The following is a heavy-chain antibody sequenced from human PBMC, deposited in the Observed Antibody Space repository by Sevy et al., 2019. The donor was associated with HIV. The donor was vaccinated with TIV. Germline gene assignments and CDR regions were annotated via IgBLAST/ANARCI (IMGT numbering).Heavy chain of an antibody. CDR1: GGTFSSYI. CDR3: ARWSISIDY. J-gene: IGHJ4*02. CDR2: ITPVLGTT. V-gene: IGHV1-69*13. Sequence: ASVKVSCKASGGTFSSYIVSWVRQAPGQGLEWMGGITPVLGTTNYAHKFQGRVTITADESTNTVYMEMTRLKSEDTAVYYCARWSISIDYWGQRTLVTVSS.